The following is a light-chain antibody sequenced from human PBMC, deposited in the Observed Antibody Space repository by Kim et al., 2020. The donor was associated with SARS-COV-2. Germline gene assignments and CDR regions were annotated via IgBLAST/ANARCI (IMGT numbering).Light chain of an antibody. V-gene: IGLV1-40*01. CDR2: GNS. CDR3: QSYGISLTVI. CDR1: SSNIGAGYD. J-gene: IGLJ2*01. Sequence: QPVLTQPPSVSGAPGQRVTISCTGSSSNIGAGYDVHWYQQLPGTAPKLLIYGNSNRPSGVPDRFSGSKSGTSASLAITGLHAEDEADYYCQSYGISLTVIFGGGTQLTVL.